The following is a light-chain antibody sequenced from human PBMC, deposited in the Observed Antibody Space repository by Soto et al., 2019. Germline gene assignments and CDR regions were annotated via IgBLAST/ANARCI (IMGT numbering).Light chain of an antibody. Sequence: QTVVTQPPSASGTPGQRVTISCSGSRSNIGSNYVYWYQQLPGTAPNLLIYRNNQRPSGVPDRFSGSKSGTSASLAIRGLRSEDEADYDCAAWDDSLSAWVFGGGTQLTGL. V-gene: IGLV1-47*01. CDR3: AAWDDSLSAWV. CDR1: RSNIGSNY. CDR2: RNN. J-gene: IGLJ3*02.